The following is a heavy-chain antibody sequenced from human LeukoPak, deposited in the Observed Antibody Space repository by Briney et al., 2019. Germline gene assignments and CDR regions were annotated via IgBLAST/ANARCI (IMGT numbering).Heavy chain of an antibody. CDR2: ISGSGGGT. Sequence: GGSLRLSCAASGFTFNRYSMNWVRQAPGKGLEWVSGISGSGGGTYYADSVKGRFTISRDNSKNTLYLQLNSLRAADTAAYYCAKAGSIRFDYWGQGTLVTVSS. V-gene: IGHV3-23*01. D-gene: IGHD3-3*02. CDR1: GFTFNRYS. CDR3: AKAGSIRFDY. J-gene: IGHJ4*02.